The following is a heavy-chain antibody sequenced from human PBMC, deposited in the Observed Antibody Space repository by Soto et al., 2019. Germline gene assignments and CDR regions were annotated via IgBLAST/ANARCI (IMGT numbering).Heavy chain of an antibody. J-gene: IGHJ5*02. CDR2: ISSSSSYI. D-gene: IGHD3-9*01. Sequence: GGSLRLSCAASGFTFSSYSMNWVRQAPGKGLEWVSSISSSSSYIYYADSVKGRFTISRDNAKNSLYLQMNSLRAEDTAVYYCARDGDYDILTVYNWLDPWGQGTMVTVSS. CDR3: ARDGDYDILTVYNWLDP. CDR1: GFTFSSYS. V-gene: IGHV3-21*01.